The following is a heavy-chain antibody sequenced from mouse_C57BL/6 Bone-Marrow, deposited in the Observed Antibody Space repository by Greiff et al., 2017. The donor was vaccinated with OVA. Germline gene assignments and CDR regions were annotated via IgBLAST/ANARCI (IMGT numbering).Heavy chain of an antibody. J-gene: IGHJ3*01. Sequence: VQLQQPGAELVKPGASVKLSCKASGYTFTSYWMHWVKQRPGQGLEWIGMIHPNSGSTNYNEKFKSKATLTVDKSSSTAYMQLSGLTSVDSAVYYCARGYYGSRSWFAYWGQGTLVTVSA. V-gene: IGHV1-64*01. CDR3: ARGYYGSRSWFAY. CDR2: IHPNSGST. CDR1: GYTFTSYW. D-gene: IGHD1-1*01.